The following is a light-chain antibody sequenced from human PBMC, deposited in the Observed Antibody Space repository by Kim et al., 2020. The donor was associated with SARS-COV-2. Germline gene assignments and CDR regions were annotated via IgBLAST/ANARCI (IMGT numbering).Light chain of an antibody. V-gene: IGKV3-15*01. J-gene: IGKJ1*01. CDR2: SAS. CDR1: QRINRA. Sequence: LFPGHRATPSCRARQRINRAVASSQQKPGQAPSLLIYSASTRATGVPARFSGSGSGTEFTLTISSLQSEDFAVYYCHQFHDWPPTFGQGTKVDIK. CDR3: HQFHDWPPT.